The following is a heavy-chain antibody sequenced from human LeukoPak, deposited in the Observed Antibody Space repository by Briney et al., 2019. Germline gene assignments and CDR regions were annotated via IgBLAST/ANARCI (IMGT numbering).Heavy chain of an antibody. J-gene: IGHJ5*02. Sequence: PSETLSLTCTVSGGSISSGGYYWSWIRQHPGKGLEWIGYTYYSGSTYYNPSLKSRVTISVDTSKNQFSLKLSSVTAADTAVYYCARVGGYSGYGPSNWFDPWGQGTLVTVSS. CDR1: GGSISSGGYY. V-gene: IGHV4-31*03. CDR2: TYYSGST. D-gene: IGHD5-12*01. CDR3: ARVGGYSGYGPSNWFDP.